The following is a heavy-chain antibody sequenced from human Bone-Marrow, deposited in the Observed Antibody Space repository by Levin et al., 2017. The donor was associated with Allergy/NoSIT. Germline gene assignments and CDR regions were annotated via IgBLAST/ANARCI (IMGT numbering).Heavy chain of an antibody. Sequence: PGESLKISCKTSGYSFNNYAIHWVRQAPGQSLEWMGWINAANGNTKYSQEFQGRVTITYDTSASTAYLGLSSLRSEDTAVYYCAREKDPDVVGAYRCFDPWGQGTLVTVSS. V-gene: IGHV1-3*01. CDR3: AREKDPDVVGAYRCFDP. J-gene: IGHJ5*02. CDR1: GYSFNNYA. CDR2: INAANGNT. D-gene: IGHD2-15*01.